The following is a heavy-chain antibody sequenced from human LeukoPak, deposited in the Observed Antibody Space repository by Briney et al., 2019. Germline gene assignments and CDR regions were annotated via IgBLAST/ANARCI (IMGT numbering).Heavy chain of an antibody. D-gene: IGHD6-13*01. V-gene: IGHV4-34*01. J-gene: IGHJ5*02. CDR2: INHSGST. CDR1: GGSFSGYY. CDR3: ARVQQLVVNWFDP. Sequence: PSETLSLTCAVYGGSFSGYYWSWIRQPPGKGLEWIGEINHSGSTNYNPSLKSRVTISVDTSKNQFSLKLSSVTAADTAVYYCARVQQLVVNWFDPWGQGTLVTVSS.